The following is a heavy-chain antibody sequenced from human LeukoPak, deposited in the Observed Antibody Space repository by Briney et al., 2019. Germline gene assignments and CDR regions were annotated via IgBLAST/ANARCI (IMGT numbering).Heavy chain of an antibody. CDR2: ISSSSSYI. CDR1: GFTFSSYS. J-gene: IGHJ4*02. CDR3: ARDRYYYDSSGSCFDY. Sequence: GGSLRLSCAASGFTFSSYSMNWVRQAPGKGLEWVSSISSSSSYIYYADSVKGRFTISRDNAKNSLYLQMSSLRAEDTAVYYCARDRYYYDSSGSCFDYWGQGTLVTVSS. V-gene: IGHV3-21*01. D-gene: IGHD3-22*01.